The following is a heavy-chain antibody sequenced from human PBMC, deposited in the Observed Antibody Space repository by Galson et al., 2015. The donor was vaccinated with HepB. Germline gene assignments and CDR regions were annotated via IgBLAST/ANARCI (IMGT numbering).Heavy chain of an antibody. D-gene: IGHD5-18*01. CDR3: AGRQYTFGLDY. J-gene: IGHJ4*02. CDR1: GYTFTNYS. Sequence: SVKVSCKASGYTFTNYSMHWVRQAPGQGLEWMGIINPSSDRTTYAQKFQGRVTMTRGTSTSTVYMGLSSLRSDDTAVYYCAGRQYTFGLDYWGQGTLVTVSS. CDR2: INPSSDRT. V-gene: IGHV1-46*03.